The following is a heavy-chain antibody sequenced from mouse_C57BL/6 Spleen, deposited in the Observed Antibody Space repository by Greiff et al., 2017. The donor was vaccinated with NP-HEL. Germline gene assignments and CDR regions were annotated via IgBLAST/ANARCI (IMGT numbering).Heavy chain of an antibody. D-gene: IGHD1-1*01. V-gene: IGHV14-4*01. CDR1: GFNIKDDY. CDR3: TTGGSSYEGYFDV. Sequence: EVQLVESGAELVRPGASVKLSCTASGFNIKDDYMHWVKQRPEQGLEWIGWIDPENGDTEYASKFQGKATITADTSSNTAYLQLSSLTSEDTAVYYCTTGGSSYEGYFDVWGTGTTVTVSS. J-gene: IGHJ1*03. CDR2: IDPENGDT.